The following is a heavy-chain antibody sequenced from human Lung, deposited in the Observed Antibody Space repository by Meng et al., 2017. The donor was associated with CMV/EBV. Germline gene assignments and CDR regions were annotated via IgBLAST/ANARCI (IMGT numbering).Heavy chain of an antibody. D-gene: IGHD3-9*01. CDR1: GYTFNRYG. Sequence: ASVXVSXXASGYTFNRYGISWVRQAPGQGLEWVGWVGGCDGDTNYAPELRGRVTMTTDTSTNTVYMELRSLRSDDTAVYYCARDWECLDRSDVVDIWGQGTMVTVSS. CDR3: ARDWECLDRSDVVDI. V-gene: IGHV1-18*01. J-gene: IGHJ3*02. CDR2: VGGCDGDT.